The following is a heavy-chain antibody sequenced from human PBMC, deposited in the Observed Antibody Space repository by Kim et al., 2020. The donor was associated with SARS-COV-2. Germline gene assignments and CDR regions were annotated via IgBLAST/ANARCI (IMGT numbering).Heavy chain of an antibody. V-gene: IGHV3-23*01. CDR3: AKYDFWSGYYSGDAFDI. Sequence: GGSLRLSCAASGFTFSSYAMSWVRQAPGKGLEWVSAISGSGGSTYYADSVKGRFTISRDNSKNTLYLQMNSLRAEDTAVYYCAKYDFWSGYYSGDAFDIWGQGTMVTVSS. CDR2: ISGSGGST. J-gene: IGHJ3*02. CDR1: GFTFSSYA. D-gene: IGHD3-3*01.